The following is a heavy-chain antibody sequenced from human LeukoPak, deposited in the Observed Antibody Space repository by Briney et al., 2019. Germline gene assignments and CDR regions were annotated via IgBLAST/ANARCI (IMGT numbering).Heavy chain of an antibody. V-gene: IGHV3-48*03. Sequence: GGSLILSCAASVVTFSSYEMNWVRQAPGKGLEWVSYISSSGSTIYYSDSVKGRFTISRDNAKNSLYLQMNSLRAEDTAVYYCAELGITMIGGVWGKGTTVTISS. CDR1: VVTFSSYE. CDR2: ISSSGSTI. CDR3: AELGITMIGGV. J-gene: IGHJ6*04. D-gene: IGHD3-10*02.